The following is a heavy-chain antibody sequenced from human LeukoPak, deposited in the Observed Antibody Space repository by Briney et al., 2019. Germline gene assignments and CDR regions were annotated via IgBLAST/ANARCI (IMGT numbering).Heavy chain of an antibody. Sequence: PSVKVSCKASGYTFTSYGISWVRQAPGQGLEWMGWISAYNGNTNYAQKLQGRVTMTTDTSTSTAYMELRSLRSDDTAVYYCARDRGLFRPDSIFDYWGQGTLATVSS. CDR1: GYTFTSYG. CDR3: ARDRGLFRPDSIFDY. J-gene: IGHJ4*02. V-gene: IGHV1-18*01. D-gene: IGHD3-16*01. CDR2: ISAYNGNT.